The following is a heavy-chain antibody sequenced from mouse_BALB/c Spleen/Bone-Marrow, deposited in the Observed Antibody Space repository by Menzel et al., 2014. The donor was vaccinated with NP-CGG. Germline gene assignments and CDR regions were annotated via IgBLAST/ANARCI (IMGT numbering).Heavy chain of an antibody. CDR2: INSGSSTI. Sequence: DVHLVESGGGLVQPGGSRKLSCAASGFTFSSFGMHWVRQAPEKGLEWVAYINSGSSTIYYADTVKGRFTISRDNPKNTLFLQMTSLRSEDTAMYYCVRPYNYATDYWGQGTSVTVSS. V-gene: IGHV5-17*02. CDR3: VRPYNYATDY. D-gene: IGHD2-10*01. J-gene: IGHJ4*01. CDR1: GFTFSSFG.